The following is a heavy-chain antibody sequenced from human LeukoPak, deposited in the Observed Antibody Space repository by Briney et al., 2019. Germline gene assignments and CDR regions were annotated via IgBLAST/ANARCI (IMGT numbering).Heavy chain of an antibody. Sequence: PGGSLRLSCAASGFIFSDYYMGWVRQAPGKGLEWVSYISNKGSSSTTYYADSVKGRFTISRDDAQNSLYLQMNSLRADDTAVYYCAKDILAAGLFFDYWCQGILVTVSS. J-gene: IGHJ4*02. D-gene: IGHD6-13*01. V-gene: IGHV3-11*01. CDR2: ISNKGSSSTT. CDR1: GFIFSDYY. CDR3: AKDILAAGLFFDY.